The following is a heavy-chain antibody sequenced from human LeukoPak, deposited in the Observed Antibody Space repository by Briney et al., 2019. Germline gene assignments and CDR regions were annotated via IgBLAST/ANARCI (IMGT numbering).Heavy chain of an antibody. CDR3: ARDSNGDYYFDY. D-gene: IGHD4-17*01. CDR2: INPNSGGT. CDR1: GYTFTGYY. J-gene: IGHJ4*02. V-gene: IGHV1-2*02. Sequence: RASVKVSCKASGYTFTGYYMHWVRQAPGQGLEWMGWINPNSGGTNYAQKFQGRVTMTRDTSISTAYMELSRLRSDDTAVYYCARDSNGDYYFDYWGQGTLVTVSS.